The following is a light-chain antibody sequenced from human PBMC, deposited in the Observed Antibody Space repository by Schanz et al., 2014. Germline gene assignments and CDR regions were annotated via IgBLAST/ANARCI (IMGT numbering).Light chain of an antibody. V-gene: IGKV3-20*01. Sequence: EIVLTQSPGTLSLSPGEGATLSCRASQSISSTSLAWYQQKPGQAPRLLIYGAYSRATGIPDRFSGSGSGTDFTLTISRLEPEDFAVYYCQQHANWLTFGGGTKVEIK. CDR1: QSISSTS. CDR2: GAY. J-gene: IGKJ4*01. CDR3: QQHANWLT.